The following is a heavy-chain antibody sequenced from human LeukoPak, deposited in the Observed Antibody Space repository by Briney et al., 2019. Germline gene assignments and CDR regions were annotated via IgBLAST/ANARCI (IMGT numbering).Heavy chain of an antibody. Sequence: ASVKVSCKASGYTFTGYYMHWARQAPGQGLEWMGWINPNNGGTNYAQKFQGRVTMTRDTSISTAYMELSRLRSDDTAVYYCARYGRGPDYDFWSGYGHDAFDIWGQGTMVTVSS. CDR2: INPNNGGT. V-gene: IGHV1-2*02. J-gene: IGHJ3*02. D-gene: IGHD3-3*01. CDR1: GYTFTGYY. CDR3: ARYGRGPDYDFWSGYGHDAFDI.